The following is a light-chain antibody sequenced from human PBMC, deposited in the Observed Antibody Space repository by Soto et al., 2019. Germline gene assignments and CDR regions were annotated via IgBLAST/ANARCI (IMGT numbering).Light chain of an antibody. CDR1: SSNIGAGYD. J-gene: IGLJ2*01. Sequence: QSVLTQPPSVSGAPGQRVTISCTGSSSNIGAGYDVYWYQQLPGTAPKLLIYGNSNRPSGVPDRFSGSKSGTSASLAITGLQAEDEADYYCQSYDTRLSGVVFGGGTKLTVL. V-gene: IGLV1-40*01. CDR3: QSYDTRLSGVV. CDR2: GNS.